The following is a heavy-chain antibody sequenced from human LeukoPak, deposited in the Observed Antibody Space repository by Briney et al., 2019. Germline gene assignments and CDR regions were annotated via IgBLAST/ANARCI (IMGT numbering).Heavy chain of an antibody. CDR2: IYSGGST. CDR1: GFTVSSNY. CDR3: ARIHGAAGSFDI. Sequence: GGFLRLSCAASGFTVSSNYMSWVRQAPGKGLEWVSVIYSGGSTYYADSVKGRFTISRDNSKNTLYLQMNSLRAEDTAVYYCARIHGAAGSFDIWGQGTIVTVSS. J-gene: IGHJ3*02. D-gene: IGHD3-10*01. V-gene: IGHV3-66*01.